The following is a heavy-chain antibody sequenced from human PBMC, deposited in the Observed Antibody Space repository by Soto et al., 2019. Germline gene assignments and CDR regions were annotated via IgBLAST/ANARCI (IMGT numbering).Heavy chain of an antibody. Sequence: SVKVSCKASGFTFTSSAVQWVRQARGQRLEWIGWIVVGSGNTNYAQKFQERVTITRDMSTSTAYMELSSLRSEDTAVYYCAADSPDFWSGSDLYYYYYYGMDVWGQGTTVTVSS. CDR1: GFTFTSSA. V-gene: IGHV1-58*01. D-gene: IGHD3-3*01. CDR2: IVVGSGNT. CDR3: AADSPDFWSGSDLYYYYYYGMDV. J-gene: IGHJ6*02.